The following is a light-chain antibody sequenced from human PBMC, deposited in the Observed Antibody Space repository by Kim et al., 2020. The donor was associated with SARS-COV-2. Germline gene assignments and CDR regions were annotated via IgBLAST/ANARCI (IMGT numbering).Light chain of an antibody. CDR2: DNN. CDR3: GTWDGSLSTVV. Sequence: QSVLTQPPSVSAALGQKVTISCSGSSSNIGNNYVSWYQQLPGTAPKLLIYDNNKRPSGIPDRFSGSKSGTSATLGITGLQTGDETDYYCGTWDGSLSTVVFGGGNQVAVL. CDR1: SSNIGNNY. J-gene: IGLJ7*01. V-gene: IGLV1-51*01.